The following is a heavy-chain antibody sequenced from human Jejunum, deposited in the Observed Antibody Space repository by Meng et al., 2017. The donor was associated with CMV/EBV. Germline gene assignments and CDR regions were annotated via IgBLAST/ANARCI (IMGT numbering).Heavy chain of an antibody. CDR2: IYYSGST. Sequence: CAVSGGSISGYSGSWIRQPPGKGLELIGYIYYSGSTNYHPSLKSRVTISVDTSKNQFSLKLSSVTAADTAVYYCASLKGGPGGMDVWGQGTTVTVSS. D-gene: IGHD3-10*01. V-gene: IGHV4-59*01. CDR3: ASLKGGPGGMDV. J-gene: IGHJ6*02. CDR1: GGSISGYS.